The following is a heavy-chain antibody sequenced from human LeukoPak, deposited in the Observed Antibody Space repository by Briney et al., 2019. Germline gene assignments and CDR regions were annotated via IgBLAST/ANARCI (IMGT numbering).Heavy chain of an antibody. CDR1: GGSISSGSYY. CDR3: ARQAPYDFWSGYHYYFDY. V-gene: IGHV4-61*02. Sequence: PSQTLSLTCTVSGGSISSGSYYWSWIRQPAGKGLEWIGSIYHSGSTYYNPSLKSRVTISVDTSKNQFSLKLSSVAAADTAVYYCARQAPYDFWSGYHYYFDYWGQGTLVTVSS. J-gene: IGHJ4*02. D-gene: IGHD3-3*01. CDR2: IYHSGST.